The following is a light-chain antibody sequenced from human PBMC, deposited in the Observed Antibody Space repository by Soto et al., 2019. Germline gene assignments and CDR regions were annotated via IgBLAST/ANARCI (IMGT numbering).Light chain of an antibody. Sequence: EIVMTQSPATLSVSPGERATLSCRASQSVGSNLAWYQQKPGQAPRLLIYGASTRATDIPARFSGSGSGTEFALTISSLQSEDFAVYFCQQFNVWHRKFGQGT. V-gene: IGKV3-15*01. CDR2: GAS. CDR3: QQFNVWHRK. CDR1: QSVGSN. J-gene: IGKJ1*01.